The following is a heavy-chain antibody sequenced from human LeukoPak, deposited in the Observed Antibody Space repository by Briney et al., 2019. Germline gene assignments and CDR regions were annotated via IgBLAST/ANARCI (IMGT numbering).Heavy chain of an antibody. CDR2: IYTSGST. CDR3: ARGDLKSDWFDP. D-gene: IGHD3-3*01. CDR1: GGSISSYY. Sequence: SETLSLTCTVSGGSISSYYWSWIRQPAGKGLEWIGRIYTSGSTNYNPSLKSRVTMSVDTSKNQLSLKLRSVTAADTAVYYCARGDLKSDWFDPWGQGTLVIVST. J-gene: IGHJ5*02. V-gene: IGHV4-4*07.